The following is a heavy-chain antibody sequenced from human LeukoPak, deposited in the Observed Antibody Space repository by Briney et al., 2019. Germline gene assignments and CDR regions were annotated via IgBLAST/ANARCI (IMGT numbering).Heavy chain of an antibody. V-gene: IGHV4-39*01. CDR3: ARLCSSSSCLADY. J-gene: IGHJ4*02. CDR1: GGSISSSSNF. D-gene: IGHD2-2*01. CDR2: IYYSGST. Sequence: PSETLSLTCTVSGGSISSSSNFWGWIRQPPGKGLEWIGSIYYSGSTYYNPSLKSRVTISVDTSKNQFSLKLSSVTAADTAVYYCARLCSSSSCLADYWGQGTLVTVSS.